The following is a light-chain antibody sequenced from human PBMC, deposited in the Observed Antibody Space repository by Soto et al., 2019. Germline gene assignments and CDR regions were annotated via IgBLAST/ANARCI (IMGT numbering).Light chain of an antibody. Sequence: DIQMTQSPSSLSASVGDRVTITCRASQTISSHLNWYQQKPGKAPNLLIFAASRLQSGVPSRFSGSGSGTDFTLTISSLQPEDFATYYCQQLNSYPLTFGGETKVEI. V-gene: IGKV1-39*01. CDR3: QQLNSYPLT. J-gene: IGKJ4*01. CDR2: AAS. CDR1: QTISSH.